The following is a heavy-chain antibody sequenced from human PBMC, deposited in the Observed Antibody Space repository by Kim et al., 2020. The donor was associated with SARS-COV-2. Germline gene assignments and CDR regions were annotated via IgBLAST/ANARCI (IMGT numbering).Heavy chain of an antibody. Sequence: ADSGKCRFTISRDNSKNSLYLQMNSLRTEDTALHYCAKDNGSGREIGFDPWGQGTLVTVSS. V-gene: IGHV3-43*01. CDR3: AKDNGSGREIGFDP. D-gene: IGHD1-26*01. J-gene: IGHJ5*02.